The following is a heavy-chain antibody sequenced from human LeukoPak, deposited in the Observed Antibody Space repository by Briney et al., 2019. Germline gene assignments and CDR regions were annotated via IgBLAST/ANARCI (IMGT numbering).Heavy chain of an antibody. J-gene: IGHJ6*02. CDR3: ARATYYYDSSGYYTDYYYDMDV. D-gene: IGHD3-22*01. Sequence: GGSLRLSCAASGFTFSSYSMNWVRQAPGKGLEWVSSISSSSSYIYYADSVKGRFTISRDNAKNSLYLQMNSLRAEDTAVYYCARATYYYDSSGYYTDYYYDMDVWGQGTTVTVSS. CDR2: ISSSSSYI. V-gene: IGHV3-21*01. CDR1: GFTFSSYS.